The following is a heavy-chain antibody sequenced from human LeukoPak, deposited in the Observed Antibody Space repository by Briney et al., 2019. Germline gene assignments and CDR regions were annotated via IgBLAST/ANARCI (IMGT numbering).Heavy chain of an antibody. J-gene: IGHJ5*02. V-gene: IGHV3-30*18. D-gene: IGHD3-22*01. CDR2: ISYDGSNK. CDR1: GFTFSSYD. Sequence: PGRSLRLSCAASGFTFSSYDMHWVRQAPGKGLEWVAVISYDGSNKYYADSVKGRFTISRDNSKNTLYLQMNSLRAEDTAVYYCAKDTLYYYDSSSYYNWFDPWGQGTLVTVSS. CDR3: AKDTLYYYDSSSYYNWFDP.